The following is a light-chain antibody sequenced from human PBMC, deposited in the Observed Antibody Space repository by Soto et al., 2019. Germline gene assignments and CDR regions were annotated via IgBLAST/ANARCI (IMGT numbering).Light chain of an antibody. CDR3: QQYNNWPHT. J-gene: IGKJ2*01. Sequence: EIVMTQSPATLSVSPGERATLSCRARQSVSNNLAWYQQKPGQAPRLLIYGASTRATGIPARFSGSGSGTEFTLTISSLQSEDFAVYYCQQYNNWPHTFGQGTKLEIK. CDR1: QSVSNN. V-gene: IGKV3-15*01. CDR2: GAS.